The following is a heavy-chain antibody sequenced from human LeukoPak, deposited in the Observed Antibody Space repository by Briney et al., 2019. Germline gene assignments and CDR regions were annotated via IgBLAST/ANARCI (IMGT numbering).Heavy chain of an antibody. CDR2: ISGSGGST. D-gene: IGHD2-15*01. CDR3: ARGAPYCSGGSCMYYFDY. CDR1: GLTFSIYA. V-gene: IGHV3-23*01. Sequence: GGSLRLSCAVSGLTFSIYAMNWVRHAPGKGLGWVSAISGSGGSTHYADSVKGRFTISRDKSKSTLYLQMNSLRAEDTAVYYCARGAPYCSGGSCMYYFDYWGQGTLVTVSP. J-gene: IGHJ4*02.